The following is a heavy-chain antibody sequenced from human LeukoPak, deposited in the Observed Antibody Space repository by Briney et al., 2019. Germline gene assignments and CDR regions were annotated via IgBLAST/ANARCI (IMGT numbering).Heavy chain of an antibody. J-gene: IGHJ4*02. D-gene: IGHD3-22*01. CDR2: ISGSGGNT. Sequence: GGSLRLSCAVSGITLSNYGMSWVRQAPGKGLEWVSGISGSGGNTYYADSVKGRFTISRDNSKNTLYLQMNSLRAEDTAVYFCAKRGVVIRVILVGFHKEAYYFDSWAREPWSPSPQ. CDR3: AKRGVVIRVILVGFHKEAYYFDS. CDR1: GITLSNYG. V-gene: IGHV3-23*01.